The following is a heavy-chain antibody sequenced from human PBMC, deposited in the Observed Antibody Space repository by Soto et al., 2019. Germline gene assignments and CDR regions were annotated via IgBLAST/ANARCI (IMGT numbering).Heavy chain of an antibody. V-gene: IGHV3-53*01. CDR2: IYSGGYT. CDR1: GFTVSNNY. J-gene: IGHJ4*02. D-gene: IGHD3-10*01. Sequence: EVQLVESGGGLIQPGGSLRLSCAVSGFTVSNNYMSWVRQAPGKGLEGVSVIYSGGYTAYGDSVKGRFTISRDNSKNTLYLQRNGRGAADRAVFYGAPRPGGGGYWGQGTLVTVSS. CDR3: APRPGGGGY.